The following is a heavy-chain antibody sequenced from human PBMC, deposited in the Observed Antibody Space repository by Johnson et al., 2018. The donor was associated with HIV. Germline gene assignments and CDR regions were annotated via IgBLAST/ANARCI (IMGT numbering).Heavy chain of an antibody. D-gene: IGHD2-21*01. Sequence: QVQLVESGGGVVQPGRSLRLSCAASGFTFSSYAMHWVRQAPAKGLEWVAVISYDGSNKYYADSVKGRFTISRDNSKNTLYLQKNSLRAEDTAVYYCARAGVVFSTASHDAFDIWGQGTMVTVSS. V-gene: IGHV3-30*04. CDR2: ISYDGSNK. CDR3: ARAGVVFSTASHDAFDI. CDR1: GFTFSSYA. J-gene: IGHJ3*02.